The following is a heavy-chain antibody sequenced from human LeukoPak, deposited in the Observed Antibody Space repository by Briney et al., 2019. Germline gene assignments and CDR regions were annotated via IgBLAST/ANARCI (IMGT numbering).Heavy chain of an antibody. Sequence: GTSLRLSCEASGFTFSGYGMHWVRQAPGKGLEWVAVIWSDENKKYYADFVKGRFTISRDNFKSTLFLQVNSLRVEDTAVYYCAREGLTTSPNNALDIWGQGTTVTV. J-gene: IGHJ3*02. CDR2: IWSDENKK. CDR1: GFTFSGYG. CDR3: AREGLTTSPNNALDI. D-gene: IGHD1/OR15-1a*01. V-gene: IGHV3-33*01.